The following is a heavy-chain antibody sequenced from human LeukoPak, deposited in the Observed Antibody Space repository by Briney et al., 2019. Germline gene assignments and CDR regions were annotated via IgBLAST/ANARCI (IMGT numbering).Heavy chain of an antibody. CDR2: IYYSGST. Sequence: SETLSLTCTVSGGSISSHYWSWIRQPPGKGLEWIGYIYYSGSTNYNPSLKSRVTISVDTSKNQFSLKLSSVTAADTAVYYCAREYSGSYLDYWGQEPWSPSPQ. V-gene: IGHV4-59*11. D-gene: IGHD1-26*01. CDR1: GGSISSHY. CDR3: AREYSGSYLDY. J-gene: IGHJ4*01.